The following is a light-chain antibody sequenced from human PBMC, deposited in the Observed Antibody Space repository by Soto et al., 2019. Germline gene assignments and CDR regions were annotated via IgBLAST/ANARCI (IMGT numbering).Light chain of an antibody. Sequence: DIQMTQSPYSLSASVGDRVTITCRASQSIRTYLNWYHQKPGEAPKLLIYAASSLQSGAPSRFSGSGSGTDFTLTIISLQPEDFATYYCQQSYSNPKTFGQGTKVDIK. CDR3: QQSYSNPKT. CDR2: AAS. V-gene: IGKV1-39*01. CDR1: QSIRTY. J-gene: IGKJ1*01.